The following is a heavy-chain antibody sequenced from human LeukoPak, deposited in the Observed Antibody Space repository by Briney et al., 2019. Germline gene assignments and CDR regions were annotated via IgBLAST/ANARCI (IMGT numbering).Heavy chain of an antibody. J-gene: IGHJ3*02. Sequence: QSGGSLSLSCAASGFTFDDYAMHWVRQAPAKGLEWVSGISWNSGSIGYADSVKGRFTISRDNSKNILYLQMNSLRAEDTAVYYCAKGTHAVAGLLAFDIWGQGTMVTVSS. D-gene: IGHD6-19*01. CDR1: GFTFDDYA. CDR3: AKGTHAVAGLLAFDI. V-gene: IGHV3-9*01. CDR2: ISWNSGSI.